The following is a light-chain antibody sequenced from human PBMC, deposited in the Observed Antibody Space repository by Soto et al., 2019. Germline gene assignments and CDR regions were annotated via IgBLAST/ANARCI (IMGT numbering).Light chain of an antibody. CDR2: DAS. V-gene: IGKV3-11*01. Sequence: IVLTQSPATLSLSPGERATLSCRASQSVSSYLAWYKQKPGQAPRLLIYDASNRATGIPARFSGSGSGTEFTLTISSLEPEDSEVYYCQFYGSSLITFGQGTRLEIK. CDR3: QFYGSSLIT. CDR1: QSVSSY. J-gene: IGKJ5*01.